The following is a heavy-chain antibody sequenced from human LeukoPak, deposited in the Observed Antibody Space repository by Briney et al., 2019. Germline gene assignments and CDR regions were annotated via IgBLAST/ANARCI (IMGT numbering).Heavy chain of an antibody. Sequence: PSETLSLTCTVSGGSISSSSYYWGWIRQPPGKGLEWIGSIYYSGSTYYNPSLKSRVTISVDTSKNQFSLKPSSVTAADTAVYYCARHDLVGNDYWGQGTLVTVSS. V-gene: IGHV4-39*01. CDR3: ARHDLVGNDY. J-gene: IGHJ4*02. CDR2: IYYSGST. CDR1: GGSISSSSYY.